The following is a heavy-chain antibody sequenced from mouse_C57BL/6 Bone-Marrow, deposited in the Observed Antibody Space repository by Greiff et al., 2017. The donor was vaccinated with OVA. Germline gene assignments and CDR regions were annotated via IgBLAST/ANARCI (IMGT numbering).Heavy chain of an antibody. D-gene: IGHD1-1*01. Sequence: EVQVVESGPELVKPGASVKISCKASGYSFTDYNMNWVKQSNGKSLEWIGVINPNYGTTSYNQKFKGKATLTVDQSSSTAYMQLNSLTSEDSAVYYCARGSPYYGSSSGYYFDYWGQGTTLTVSS. CDR1: GYSFTDYN. V-gene: IGHV1-39*01. CDR2: INPNYGTT. J-gene: IGHJ2*01. CDR3: ARGSPYYGSSSGYYFDY.